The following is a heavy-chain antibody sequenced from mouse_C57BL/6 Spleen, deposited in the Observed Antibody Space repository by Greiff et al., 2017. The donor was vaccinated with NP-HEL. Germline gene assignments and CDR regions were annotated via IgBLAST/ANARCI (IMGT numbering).Heavy chain of an antibody. Sequence: EVMLVESGGGLVKPGGSLKLSCAASGFTFSSYAMSWVRQTPEKRLEWVATISDGGSYTYYPDNVKGRFTISRDNAKNNLYLQMSHLKSEDTAMYYCARDGLTTGYFDVWGTGTTVTVSS. CDR1: GFTFSSYA. V-gene: IGHV5-4*01. D-gene: IGHD1-1*01. J-gene: IGHJ1*03. CDR2: ISDGGSYT. CDR3: ARDGLTTGYFDV.